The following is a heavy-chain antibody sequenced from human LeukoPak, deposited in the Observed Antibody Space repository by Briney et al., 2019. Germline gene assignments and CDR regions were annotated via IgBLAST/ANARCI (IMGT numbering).Heavy chain of an antibody. D-gene: IGHD3-10*01. J-gene: IGHJ4*02. V-gene: IGHV4-39*01. CDR3: ARHRREITMVRGVITPLPYFDY. CDR1: GGSIISSSYY. CDR2: ICHSGCT. Sequence: SETLFLTCSVHGGSIISSSYYSGWIRQPPGKGLDWLGRICHSGCTYYRPSLKSGVALSVDTSINQVSLELSSVTAADTAVYYCARHRREITMVRGVITPLPYFDYWGQGKLVTVSS.